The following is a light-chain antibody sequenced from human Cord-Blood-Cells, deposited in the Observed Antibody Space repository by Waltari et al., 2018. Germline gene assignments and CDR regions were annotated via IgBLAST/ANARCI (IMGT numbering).Light chain of an antibody. CDR2: DVS. V-gene: IGLV2-14*01. J-gene: IGLJ2*01. CDR1: SSDVGGYNY. Sequence: QSALTQPASVSGSPGQSITISCPGTSSDVGGYNYVSWYQQHPGKAPNLMIYDVSNRPSGVSNRFSGSKSGNTASLTISGLQAEDEADYYCSSYTSSSTRVVFGGGTKLTVL. CDR3: SSYTSSSTRVV.